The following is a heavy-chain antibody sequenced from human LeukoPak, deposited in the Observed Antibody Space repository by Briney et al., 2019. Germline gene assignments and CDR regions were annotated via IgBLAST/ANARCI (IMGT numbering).Heavy chain of an antibody. D-gene: IGHD6-6*01. CDR2: IIPIFGTA. Sequence: SVKVSCKASGGTFSSYAIRWVRQAPGQGLEWMGGIIPIFGTANYAQKFQGRVTITTDESTSTAYMELSSLRSEDTAVYYCARVPEYSSSEVGYFDYWGQGTLVTVSS. CDR3: ARVPEYSSSEVGYFDY. V-gene: IGHV1-69*05. CDR1: GGTFSSYA. J-gene: IGHJ4*02.